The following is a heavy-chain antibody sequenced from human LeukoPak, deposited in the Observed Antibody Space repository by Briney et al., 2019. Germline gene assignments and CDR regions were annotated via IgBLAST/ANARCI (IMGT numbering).Heavy chain of an antibody. V-gene: IGHV3-23*01. CDR1: GFTFTTYG. J-gene: IGHJ4*02. Sequence: PGASLILSCAASGFTFTTYGMSWGRQAPGKRLEWVSVISGSGDAAYYADSVKGRFTISRDNSKNTVSLQMNSLRAEDTATYYCASEDSRFAYWGQGTLVTVSS. CDR2: ISGSGDAA. D-gene: IGHD5-18*01. CDR3: ASEDSRFAY.